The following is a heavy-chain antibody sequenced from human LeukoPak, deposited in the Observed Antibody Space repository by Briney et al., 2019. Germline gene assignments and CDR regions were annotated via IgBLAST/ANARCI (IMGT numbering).Heavy chain of an antibody. CDR2: INVKSGAT. J-gene: IGHJ4*02. V-gene: IGHV1-2*06. D-gene: IGHD6-19*01. CDR3: ARVGRESSTGWLDY. Sequence: ASVTVSCKASGYTFIDYYFNWVRPAPGQGPEWMGRINVKSGATDYAQKFQGRVTVTRDTSISTAYMELSSLRSDDTAVYYCARVGRESSTGWLDYWGQGTLVTVSS. CDR1: GYTFIDYY.